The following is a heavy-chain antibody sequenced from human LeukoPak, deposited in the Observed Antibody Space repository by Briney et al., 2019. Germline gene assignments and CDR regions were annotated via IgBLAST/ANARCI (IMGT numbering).Heavy chain of an antibody. J-gene: IGHJ4*02. D-gene: IGHD3-3*01. CDR2: ISSSGSTI. Sequence: PGGSLRLSCAASGFTFSDYYMSWIRQAPGKGLEWVSYISSSGSTIYYADSVKGRFTISRDNAKNSLYLQMNSLRAEDTAVYYCARALYDFWSGYYFDYWGQGTLVTVSS. CDR1: GFTFSDYY. V-gene: IGHV3-11*04. CDR3: ARALYDFWSGYYFDY.